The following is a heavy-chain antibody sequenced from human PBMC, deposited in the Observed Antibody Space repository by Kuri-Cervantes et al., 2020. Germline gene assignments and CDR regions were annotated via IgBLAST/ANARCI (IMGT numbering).Heavy chain of an antibody. Sequence: GESLKISCAASGFTFDDYGMSWVRQAPGKGLEWVAVISYDGSNKYYADSVKGRFTISRDNSKNTLYLQMNSLRAEDTAVYYCARDAKYQLLFTYWGQGTLVTVSS. CDR2: ISYDGSNK. CDR3: ARDAKYQLLFTY. J-gene: IGHJ4*02. CDR1: GFTFDDYG. D-gene: IGHD2-2*01. V-gene: IGHV3-30*03.